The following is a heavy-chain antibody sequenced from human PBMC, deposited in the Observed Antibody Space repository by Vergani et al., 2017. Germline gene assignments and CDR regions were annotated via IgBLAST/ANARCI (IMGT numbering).Heavy chain of an antibody. J-gene: IGHJ6*02. V-gene: IGHV5-10-1*01. D-gene: IGHD6-19*01. CDR2: IYPSDSYT. CDR3: ARQVAVAGEWWGPYYYYGMDV. Sequence: EVQLVQSGAEVKKPGESLKISCKGSGYSFTSYWIGWVRQMPGKGLEWMGRIYPSDSYTNYSPSFQGHVTISADKSISTAYLQWSSLKASDTAMYYCARQVAVAGEWWGPYYYYGMDVWGQGTTVTVSS. CDR1: GYSFTSYW.